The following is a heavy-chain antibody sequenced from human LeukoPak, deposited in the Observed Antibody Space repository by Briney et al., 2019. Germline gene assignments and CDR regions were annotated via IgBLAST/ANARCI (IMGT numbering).Heavy chain of an antibody. D-gene: IGHD4-17*01. CDR1: GYTFTNYG. CDR2: ISVHNNNT. J-gene: IGHJ4*02. CDR3: ARGLGFSYGDLRDY. Sequence: GASVKVSCKASGYTFTNYGLSWVRQAPGQGLEWMGWISVHNNNTNYAQRVQGRVSMTADTSTSTAYMELSRLRSDDTAVYYCARGLGFSYGDLRDYWGQGTLVTVSS. V-gene: IGHV1-18*01.